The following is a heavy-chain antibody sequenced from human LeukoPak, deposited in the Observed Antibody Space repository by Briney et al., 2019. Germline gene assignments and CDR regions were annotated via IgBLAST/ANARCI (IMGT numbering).Heavy chain of an antibody. CDR3: ARGAFLPQYRRDFDP. V-gene: IGHV1-8*01. CDR1: GYTFTSYD. J-gene: IGHJ5*02. D-gene: IGHD6-6*01. CDR2: MNPNNNNV. Sequence: ASVKVSCKASGYTFTSYDINWVRRATGQGLEWMEWMNPNNNNVGYAQKFQGRVTMTRDTSISTAYMELGSLTSEDTAVYYCARGAFLPQYRRDFDPWGQGTLVTVSS.